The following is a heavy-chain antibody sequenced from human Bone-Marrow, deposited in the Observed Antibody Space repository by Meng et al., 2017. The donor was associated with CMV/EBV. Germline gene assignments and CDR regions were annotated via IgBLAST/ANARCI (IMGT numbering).Heavy chain of an antibody. CDR3: ARVSLIGYCTGTSCHIDY. CDR2: IYGTSTT. V-gene: IGHV3-48*03. CDR1: GFTFSTDE. Sequence: GESLKISCAVSGFTFSTDEMSWVRQAPGKGLEWVAYIYGTSTTQYADSVRGRFTISRDNGKNSLYLQMNGLRAEDTAVYYCARVSLIGYCTGTSCHIDYWGQGNLVTVSS. J-gene: IGHJ4*02. D-gene: IGHD2-2*02.